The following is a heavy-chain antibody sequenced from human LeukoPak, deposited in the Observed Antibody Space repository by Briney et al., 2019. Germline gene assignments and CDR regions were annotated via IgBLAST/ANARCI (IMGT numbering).Heavy chain of an antibody. J-gene: IGHJ5*02. CDR1: GYTFTSYG. CDR2: ISANNGNT. CDR3: ARALVVPAAYRDDWFDP. V-gene: IGHV1-18*01. Sequence: DSVKVSCKASGYTFTSYGISWVRQAPGKGVEWMGWISANNGNTNYAQKLQGRVTMTTDTSTSTAYMELRSLRSDDTAVYYCARALVVPAAYRDDWFDPWGQGTLVTVSS. D-gene: IGHD2-2*01.